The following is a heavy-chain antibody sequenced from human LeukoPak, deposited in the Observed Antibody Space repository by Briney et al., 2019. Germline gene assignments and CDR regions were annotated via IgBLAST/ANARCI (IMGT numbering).Heavy chain of an antibody. CDR2: ISGSGGST. CDR3: AKAPFSYYYDSSGDY. CDR1: GFTFSSYA. Sequence: GGSLRLSCAASGFTFSSYAMSWVRQAPGKGPEWVSAISGSGGSTYYADSVKGRFTISRDNSKNTLYLQMNSLRAEDTAVYYCAKAPFSYYYDSSGDYWGQGTLVTVSS. D-gene: IGHD3-22*01. J-gene: IGHJ4*02. V-gene: IGHV3-23*01.